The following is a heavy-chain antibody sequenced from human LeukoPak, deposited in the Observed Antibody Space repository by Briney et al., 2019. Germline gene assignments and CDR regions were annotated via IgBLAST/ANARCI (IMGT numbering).Heavy chain of an antibody. J-gene: IGHJ4*02. CDR2: ISADNGNT. CDR3: ARVNIGGWYSFLGY. D-gene: IGHD6-19*01. V-gene: IGHV1-18*01. Sequence: ASVKVSCKASGYTFTSYGISWVRQAPGQGLEWMGWISADNGNTNYAQKLQGRVTMTTDTSTSTAYMELRSLRSDDTAVYYCARVNIGGWYSFLGYWGQGTLVTVSS. CDR1: GYTFTSYG.